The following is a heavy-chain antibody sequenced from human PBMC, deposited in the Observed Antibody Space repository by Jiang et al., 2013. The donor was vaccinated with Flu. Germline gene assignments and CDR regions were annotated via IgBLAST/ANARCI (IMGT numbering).Heavy chain of an antibody. CDR3: AKDGTGYSSSWFDY. J-gene: IGHJ5*01. V-gene: IGHV1-69*04. Sequence: AQRFQGRVTINADKSTSTAYMELSSLTSEDTAVYYCAKDGTGYSSSWFDYWGQGTLITVSS. D-gene: IGHD6-13*01.